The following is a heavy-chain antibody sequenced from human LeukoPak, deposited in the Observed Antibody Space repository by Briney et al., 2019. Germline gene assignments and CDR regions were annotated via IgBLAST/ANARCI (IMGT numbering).Heavy chain of an antibody. D-gene: IGHD3-3*01. CDR2: INSGSSDK. V-gene: IGHV3-21*05. CDR1: GFTFSLYA. J-gene: IGHJ4*02. Sequence: PGGSLRLSCAASGFTFSLYAMNWVRQAPGKGLEWVSYINSGSSDKHCTESVRGRFTISRDNAKKTLYLQMNSLRAEDTAVYYCARDTYEPGLIDFWGQGTLVSVSS. CDR3: ARDTYEPGLIDF.